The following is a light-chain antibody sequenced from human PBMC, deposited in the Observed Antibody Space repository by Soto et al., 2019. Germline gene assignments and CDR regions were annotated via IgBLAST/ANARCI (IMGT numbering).Light chain of an antibody. CDR2: EVV. J-gene: IGLJ1*01. CDR1: KNDIGVYDF. V-gene: IGLV2-8*01. Sequence: QSVLTQPRSATVSLGQSVTISCTGTKNDIGVYDFVSWYQHHPGKAPRLIIYEVVQRPSGVPDRFSGSKSGNTASLTVSGLQAADEADYFCKSYAGRNTYVFGSGTKVTVL. CDR3: KSYAGRNTYV.